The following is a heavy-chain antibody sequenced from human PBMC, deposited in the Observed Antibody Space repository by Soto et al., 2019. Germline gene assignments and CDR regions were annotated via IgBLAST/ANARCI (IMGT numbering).Heavy chain of an antibody. CDR2: VNPNSGNT. D-gene: IGHD2-2*01. CDR1: GYTFTSYD. V-gene: IGHV1-8*01. CDR3: ARGYPCTSTNCYYYDY. Sequence: ASVKVSCKASGYTFTSYDINWVRQVSGQGPEWMGWVNPNSGNTGYAQKFQGRVTMTRDTSINTAYMELSSLRSEDTAVYYCARGYPCTSTNCYYYDYWGQGTLDTVSS. J-gene: IGHJ4*02.